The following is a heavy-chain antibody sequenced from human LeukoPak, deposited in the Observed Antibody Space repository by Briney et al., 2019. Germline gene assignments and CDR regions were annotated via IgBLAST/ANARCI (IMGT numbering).Heavy chain of an antibody. Sequence: SETLSLTCSVSGGSISSSSYYWGWIRQPPGKGLQWIGSVYHSGTTFYNPSLKSRVTISVDTSKNQFSLKLSSVTAADTAVYYCARVSYSSSWYYHYMDVWGKGTTVTVSS. CDR3: ARVSYSSSWYYHYMDV. D-gene: IGHD6-13*01. CDR2: VYHSGTT. CDR1: GGSISSSSYY. V-gene: IGHV4-39*07. J-gene: IGHJ6*03.